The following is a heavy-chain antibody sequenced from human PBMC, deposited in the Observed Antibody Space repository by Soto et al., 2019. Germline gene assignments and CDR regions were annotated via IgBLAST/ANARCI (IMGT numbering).Heavy chain of an antibody. CDR1: GFTFSSGS. CDR3: ARDYSGFAFDY. D-gene: IGHD5-12*01. CDR2: ISSSSSYI. J-gene: IGHJ4*02. Sequence: EGSLRLSCAASGFTFSSGSMNWVRQAPGKGLEWVSSISSSSSYIYYADSVKGRFTISRDNAKNSLYLQMNSLRAEDTAVYYCARDYSGFAFDYWGQGTLVTVSS. V-gene: IGHV3-21*01.